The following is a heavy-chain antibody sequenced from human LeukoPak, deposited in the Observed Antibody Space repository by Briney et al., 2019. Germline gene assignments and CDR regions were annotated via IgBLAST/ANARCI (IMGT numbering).Heavy chain of an antibody. D-gene: IGHD2-2*01. CDR1: GFTLSSYA. CDR2: ISGSGGST. J-gene: IGHJ4*02. CDR3: AKEGRGYCGSTSCRDFDY. V-gene: IGHV3-23*01. Sequence: PGGSLRLSCAASGFTLSSYAMSWVRQAPGKGLEWVSAISGSGGSTYYADSVKGRFTISRDNSKNTLYLQMNSLRAEDTAVYYCAKEGRGYCGSTSCRDFDYWGQGTLVTVSS.